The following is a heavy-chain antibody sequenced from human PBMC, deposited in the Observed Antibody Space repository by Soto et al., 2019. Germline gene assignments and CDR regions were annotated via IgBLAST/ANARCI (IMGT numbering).Heavy chain of an antibody. CDR2: IYHTGST. CDR1: GASVSAYY. V-gene: IGHV4-59*02. D-gene: IGHD3-10*01. CDR3: ARESAGSGKNNWFDP. Sequence: SETLSLTCSVSGASVSAYYWSWVRQPPGKGLEWIGYIYHTGSTFYNDSLKSRVTMSMDTSKNQLSLTLNSVTAADTAVYYCARESAGSGKNNWFDPWGQGTLVTVSS. J-gene: IGHJ5*02.